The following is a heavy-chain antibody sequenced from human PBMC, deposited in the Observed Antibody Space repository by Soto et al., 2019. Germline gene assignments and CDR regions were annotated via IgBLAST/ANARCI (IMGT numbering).Heavy chain of an antibody. CDR2: IIPILGIA. J-gene: IGHJ6*03. D-gene: IGHD1-1*01. V-gene: IGHV1-69*02. CDR1: GGTFSSYT. CDR3: VSGQITRRHYYYYYMDV. Sequence: QVQLVQSGAEVKKPGSSVKVSCKASGGTFSSYTISWVRQAPGQGLEWMGRIIPILGIANYAQKFQGRVTITADKSTSTAYMELSSLRSEDTAVYYCVSGQITRRHYYYYYMDVWGKGTTVTVSS.